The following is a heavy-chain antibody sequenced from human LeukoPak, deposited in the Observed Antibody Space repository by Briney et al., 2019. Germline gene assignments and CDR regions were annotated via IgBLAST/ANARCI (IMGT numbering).Heavy chain of an antibody. CDR1: GYTFTGYY. CDR3: ARRTTNSYYYYGMDV. Sequence: ASVKVSCEASGYTFTGYYMHWVRQAPGQGLEWMGRINPNSGGTNYAQKFQGRVTMTRDTSISTAYMELSRLRSDDTAVYYCARRTTNSYYYYGMDVWGQGTTVTVSS. CDR2: INPNSGGT. J-gene: IGHJ6*02. V-gene: IGHV1-2*06. D-gene: IGHD1-7*01.